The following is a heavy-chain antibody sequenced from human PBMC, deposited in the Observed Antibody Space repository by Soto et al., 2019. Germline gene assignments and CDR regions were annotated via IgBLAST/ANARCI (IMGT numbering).Heavy chain of an antibody. V-gene: IGHV4-59*08. Sequence: QVQLQESGPGLVKPSETLSLTCTVSGGSISSYYWSWIRQPPGKGLEWIGYIYNSGSTNYNPSLMRRVTISVDTSKNQCSLKLSSVTAADTAVYYCARGSTGYSSGWYRYWGQGTLVTVSS. CDR1: GGSISSYY. J-gene: IGHJ4*02. CDR3: ARGSTGYSSGWYRY. D-gene: IGHD6-13*01. CDR2: IYNSGST.